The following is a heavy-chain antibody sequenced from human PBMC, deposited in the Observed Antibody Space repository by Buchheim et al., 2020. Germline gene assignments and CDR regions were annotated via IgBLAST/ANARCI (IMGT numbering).Heavy chain of an antibody. CDR2: IYQSGPT. CDR1: GASISSRNW. V-gene: IGHV4-4*02. CDR3: AKTGAQGYLEY. D-gene: IGHD6-13*01. Sequence: QVQLQESGPGLVKPSGTLSLTCSVSGASISSRNWWTWVRQSPGKGLEWIGEIYQSGPTNYNPSLKSRVTISMDKSTNQCSLKVNSVTAADTAVFYCAKTGAQGYLEYWGQG. J-gene: IGHJ4*02.